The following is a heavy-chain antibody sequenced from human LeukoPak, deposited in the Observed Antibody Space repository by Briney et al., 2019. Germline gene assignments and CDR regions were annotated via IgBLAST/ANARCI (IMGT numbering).Heavy chain of an antibody. CDR2: IYMGGNT. J-gene: IGHJ4*02. V-gene: IGHV3-53*04. Sequence: GGSLRLSCAASGFTVSSHDMSWVRQAPGKGLEWVSVIYMGGNTFYVDSVKGRFTISRHTSRNTLYLQMNSLRAEDTAVYYCARVDTVMAYYFDLWGQGTLVTVSS. D-gene: IGHD5-18*01. CDR3: ARVDTVMAYYFDL. CDR1: GFTVSSHD.